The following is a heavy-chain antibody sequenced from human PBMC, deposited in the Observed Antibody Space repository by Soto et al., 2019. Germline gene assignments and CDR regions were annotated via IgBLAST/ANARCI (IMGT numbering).Heavy chain of an antibody. V-gene: IGHV3-33*01. CDR3: ARDGYCTNGVCYNFDY. D-gene: IGHD2-8*01. J-gene: IGHJ4*02. Sequence: GGSLRLSCAASGFTFSSYGMHWVRQAPGKGLEWVAVIWYDGSNKYYADSVKGRFTISRDNSKNTLYLQMNSLRAEDTAVYYCARDGYCTNGVCYNFDYWGQGTLVTVSS. CDR1: GFTFSSYG. CDR2: IWYDGSNK.